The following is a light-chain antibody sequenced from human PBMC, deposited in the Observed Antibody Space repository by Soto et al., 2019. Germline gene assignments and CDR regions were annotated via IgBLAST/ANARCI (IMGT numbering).Light chain of an antibody. V-gene: IGKV3-11*01. CDR1: QSVSSY. CDR2: DAS. CDR3: QQRSNWLT. Sequence: EIVLTQSTATLSLSPGERATLSCRASQSVSSYLTWYHQKPGQAPMLLIYDASNRATGIPARFSGSGSGTDFPLTISSLEPEDFAVYYCQQRSNWLTFGGGTKVEIK. J-gene: IGKJ4*01.